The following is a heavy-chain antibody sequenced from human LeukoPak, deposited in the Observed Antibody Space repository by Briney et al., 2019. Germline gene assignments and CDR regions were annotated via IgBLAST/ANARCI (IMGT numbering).Heavy chain of an antibody. CDR2: ISSNGGST. CDR3: ARVGDINYFDY. Sequence: PGGSLRLSCAASGFTFSSYAMHWVRQAPGKVLQYVSAISSNGGSTYYANSVKGRFSISRDNSKNTLYLQMGSLRAEDMAVYYCARVGDINYFDYWGQGTLVTVSS. CDR1: GFTFSSYA. J-gene: IGHJ4*02. V-gene: IGHV3-64*01. D-gene: IGHD3-16*01.